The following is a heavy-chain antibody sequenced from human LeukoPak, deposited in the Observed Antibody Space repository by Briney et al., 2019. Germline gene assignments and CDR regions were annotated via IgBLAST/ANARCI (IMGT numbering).Heavy chain of an antibody. Sequence: GGSLRLSCAASGFTFSSYAMSWVRQAPGKGLEWVSAISGSGGSTYYADSVKGRFTISRDNSKNTLYLQMNSLRAEDTAVYYCARRWGSYPDAFDIWGQGTMVTVSS. D-gene: IGHD6-6*01. CDR2: ISGSGGST. CDR1: GFTFSSYA. J-gene: IGHJ3*02. CDR3: ARRWGSYPDAFDI. V-gene: IGHV3-23*01.